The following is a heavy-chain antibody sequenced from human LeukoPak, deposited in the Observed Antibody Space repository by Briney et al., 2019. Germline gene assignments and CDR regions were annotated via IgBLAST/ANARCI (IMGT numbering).Heavy chain of an antibody. CDR2: IRSKGYGGTI. CDR1: GFNFGDYG. J-gene: IGHJ6*02. D-gene: IGHD4-17*01. CDR3: AKAFYGDYRYYYYGMDV. V-gene: IGHV3-49*04. Sequence: GGSLGLSCTGSGFNFGDYGMNWVRQAPGKGLEWVGFIRSKGYGGTIEYAASVKGRFTISRDNAKNSLYLQMNSLRAEDTALYYCAKAFYGDYRYYYYGMDVWGQGTTVTVSS.